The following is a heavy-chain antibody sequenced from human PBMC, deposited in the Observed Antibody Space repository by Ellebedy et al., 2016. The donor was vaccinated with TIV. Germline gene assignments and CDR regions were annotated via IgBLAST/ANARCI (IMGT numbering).Heavy chain of an antibody. D-gene: IGHD1-20*01. Sequence: PWGSLRLSCAASGFTLNTYAMSLVPQAPWQGLEWVSSISGTGGRTWFADSVQGRFTISRDNSENTLSLQMNSLRADDTAVYYCARLGYRSNWFDYWGQGALVTVSS. CDR3: ARLGYRSNWFDY. CDR2: ISGTGGRT. CDR1: GFTLNTYA. V-gene: IGHV3-23*01. J-gene: IGHJ4*02.